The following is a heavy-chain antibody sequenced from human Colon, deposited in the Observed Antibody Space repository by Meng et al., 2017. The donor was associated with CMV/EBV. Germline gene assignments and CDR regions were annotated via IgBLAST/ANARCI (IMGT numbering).Heavy chain of an antibody. CDR1: GFTFSSYS. CDR3: ASRDY. V-gene: IGHV3-21*01. J-gene: IGHJ4*02. Sequence: EVQVLGVGGGLWKPGGSLRLSCAASGFTFSSYSMNWVRQSPGKGLEWVSSISTTVSYVYYADSVKGRFTISRDNAKNTLYLQMNSLRAEDTAVYYCASRDYWGQGTLVTVSS. CDR2: ISTTVSYV.